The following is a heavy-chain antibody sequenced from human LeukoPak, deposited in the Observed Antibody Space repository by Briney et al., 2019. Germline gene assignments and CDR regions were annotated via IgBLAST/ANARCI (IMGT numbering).Heavy chain of an antibody. J-gene: IGHJ6*03. CDR2: IYYSGST. V-gene: IGHV4-59*01. CDR3: ASGPTVRDMDV. CDR1: GGSISSYY. D-gene: IGHD4-11*01. Sequence: SETLSLTCTVSGGSISSYYWSWIRQPPGKGLEWIGYIYYSGSTNYNPSLKSRVTISVDTSKNQFSLKLSSVTAADTAVYHCASGPTVRDMDVWGKGTTVTVSS.